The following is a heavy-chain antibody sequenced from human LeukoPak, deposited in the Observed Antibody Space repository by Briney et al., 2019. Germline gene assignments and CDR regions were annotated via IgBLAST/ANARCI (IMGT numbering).Heavy chain of an antibody. CDR1: GFTFSSYA. D-gene: IGHD6-13*01. J-gene: IGHJ3*02. V-gene: IGHV3-30*18. CDR3: AKDLRRSGQQPTDAFDI. Sequence: PGGSLRLSCAASGFTFSSYAMHWVRQAPGKGLEWVAGMSYDGSNKYYADSVKGGFTISRDNSKNTLFLKMNSLRAEDTAVYYCAKDLRRSGQQPTDAFDIWGQGTMVTVSS. CDR2: MSYDGSNK.